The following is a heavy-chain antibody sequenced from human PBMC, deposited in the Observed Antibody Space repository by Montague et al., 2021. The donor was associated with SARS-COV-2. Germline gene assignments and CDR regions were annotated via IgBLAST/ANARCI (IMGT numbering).Heavy chain of an antibody. J-gene: IGHJ4*02. CDR2: ISNGGRT. D-gene: IGHD3-9*01. CDR3: ARHRRYDVVTYYPDF. V-gene: IGHV4-39*01. Sequence: SGTLSLTCSVSGGSFDSDNFFWGWIRQPPGKRLEWIGVISNGGRTFDNPSLKSRVTTSVHTSRNQLSLNVKSVTAADTAVYYCARHRRYDVVTYYPDFWGQGILVTVSS. CDR1: GGSFDSDNFF.